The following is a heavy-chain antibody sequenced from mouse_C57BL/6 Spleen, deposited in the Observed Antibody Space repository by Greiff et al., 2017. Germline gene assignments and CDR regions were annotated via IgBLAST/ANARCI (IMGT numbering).Heavy chain of an antibody. V-gene: IGHV1-50*01. D-gene: IGHD1-1*01. CDR1: GYTFTSYW. CDR2: IDPSDSYT. Sequence: QVQLQQSGAELVKPGASVKLSCKASGYTFTSYWMQWVKQRPGQGLEWIGEIDPSDSYTNYNQKFKGKATLTVDTPSSTAYMQLSSLTSEGSAVYYCARGITRDYWGQGTTLTVSS. J-gene: IGHJ2*01. CDR3: ARGITRDY.